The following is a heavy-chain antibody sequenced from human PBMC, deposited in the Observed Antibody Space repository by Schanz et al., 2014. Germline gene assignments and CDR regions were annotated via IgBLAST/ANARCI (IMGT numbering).Heavy chain of an antibody. CDR1: GASISGSSDY. Sequence: QLQLQESGPGLVKPSETLSLTCTVSGASISGSSDYWGWIRQSPGKGREWIGNIYYTGTTYYNPPLRGGFSIPVHTSRTRASLKLPSVTAADTAVFYCARPGAYCGGDCYDYWGQGTLVTVSS. D-gene: IGHD2-21*01. J-gene: IGHJ4*02. CDR2: IYYTGTT. V-gene: IGHV4-39*01. CDR3: ARPGAYCGGDCYDY.